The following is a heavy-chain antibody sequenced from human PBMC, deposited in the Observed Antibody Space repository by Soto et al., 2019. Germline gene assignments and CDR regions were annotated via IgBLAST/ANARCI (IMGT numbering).Heavy chain of an antibody. D-gene: IGHD2-21*02. CDR2: ISAYNGNT. CDR3: ARDRVVTPLGRGRGYWFDP. Sequence: QVQLVQSGAEVKKPGASVKVSCKASGYTFTSYGISWVRQAPGQGLEWMGWISAYNGNTNYAQKLQGRVTMTADTSTSTAYMELRSLRSDDTAVYYCARDRVVTPLGRGRGYWFDPWGQGTLVTVSS. CDR1: GYTFTSYG. V-gene: IGHV1-18*01. J-gene: IGHJ5*02.